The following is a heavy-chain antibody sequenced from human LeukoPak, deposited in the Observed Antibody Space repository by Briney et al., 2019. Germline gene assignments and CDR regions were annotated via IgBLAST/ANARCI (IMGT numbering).Heavy chain of an antibody. CDR1: GFIFNNYW. CDR2: IKQDGSEK. CDR3: AKDSAKKYDDY. V-gene: IGHV3-7*03. Sequence: GGSLRLSCAASGFIFNNYWMSWVRQAPGKGLEWVANIKQDGSEKYYVDSVKGRFTISRDNAKNSVYLQMNSLRAEDTAVYYCAKDSAKKYDDYWGQGTLVTVSS. J-gene: IGHJ4*02. D-gene: IGHD2/OR15-2a*01.